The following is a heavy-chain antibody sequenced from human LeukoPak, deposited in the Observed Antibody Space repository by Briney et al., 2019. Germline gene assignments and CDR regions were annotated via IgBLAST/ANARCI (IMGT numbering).Heavy chain of an antibody. V-gene: IGHV3-33*01. CDR2: IWYDGSNK. Sequence: GGSLRLSCAASGFTFSSYGMHWVRQAPGKGLEWVAVIWYDGSNKYYADSVKGRFTISRDNSKNTLYLQMNSLRAEDTAVYYCAREYSGSYFLDYWGQGTLVTVSS. CDR3: AREYSGSYFLDY. CDR1: GFTFSSYG. J-gene: IGHJ4*02. D-gene: IGHD1-26*01.